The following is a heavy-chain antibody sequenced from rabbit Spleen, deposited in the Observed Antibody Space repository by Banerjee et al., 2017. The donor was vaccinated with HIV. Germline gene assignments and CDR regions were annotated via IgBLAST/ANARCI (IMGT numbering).Heavy chain of an antibody. CDR1: RFSFSSGDY. V-gene: IGHV1S40*01. J-gene: IGHJ6*01. CDR2: IYTGSSGST. D-gene: IGHD8-1*01. CDR3: ARDTGSSFSSYGMDL. Sequence: QSLEESGGGLVQPEGSLTLTCKASRFSFSSGDYMCWVRQAPGKGLEWIACIYTGSSGSTYYASWATGRFTCSKTSSTTVTLQMTSLTAADTATYFCARDTGSSFSSYGMDLWGPGTLVTVS.